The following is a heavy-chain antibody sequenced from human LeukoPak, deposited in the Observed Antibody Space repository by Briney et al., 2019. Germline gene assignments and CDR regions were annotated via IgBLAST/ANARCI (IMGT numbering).Heavy chain of an antibody. CDR3: AKTPHYYDSSGYSFTYFDL. J-gene: IGHJ2*01. Sequence: PGGSLRLSCAASGFSFSSYGMHWVRQAPGKGLEWVSAISGSGGSTYYADSVKGRFTISRDNSKNTLYLQMNSLRAEDTAVYYCAKTPHYYDSSGYSFTYFDLWGRGTLVTVSS. D-gene: IGHD3-22*01. V-gene: IGHV3-23*01. CDR2: ISGSGGST. CDR1: GFSFSSYG.